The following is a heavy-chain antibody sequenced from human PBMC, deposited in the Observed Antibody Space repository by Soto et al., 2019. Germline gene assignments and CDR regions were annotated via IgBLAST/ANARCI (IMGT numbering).Heavy chain of an antibody. CDR1: GFTFSSYW. D-gene: IGHD6-19*01. J-gene: IGHJ4*02. CDR3: VRVGSSGWHFDS. CDR2: VRQDGSQK. V-gene: IGHV3-7*01. Sequence: PGGSLRLSCEASGFTFSSYWMSWVRQAPGKGLEWVANVRQDGSQKYLVDSVKGRFTISRDNAKNSMYLQMNSLRAEDTAVYYCVRVGSSGWHFDSWGQGTLVTVSS.